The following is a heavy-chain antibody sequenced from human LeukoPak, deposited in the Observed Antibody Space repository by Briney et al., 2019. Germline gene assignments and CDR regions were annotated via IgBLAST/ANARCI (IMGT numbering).Heavy chain of an antibody. V-gene: IGHV3-11*01. D-gene: IGHD2/OR15-2a*01. CDR2: ISRGGPTQ. CDR1: GFTFSNYY. Sequence: PGGSLRLSCAASGFTFSNYYMSWIRQAPGKGLEWVSYISRGGPTQFYAESVKGRFTISRDNTKNLLYLQMTSLRADDTAVYFCARVSSGQNHYSDSWGRGALVTVSS. J-gene: IGHJ4*02. CDR3: ARVSSGQNHYSDS.